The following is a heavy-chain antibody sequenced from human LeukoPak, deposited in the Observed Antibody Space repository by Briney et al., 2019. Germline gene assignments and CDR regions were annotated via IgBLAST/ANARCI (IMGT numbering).Heavy chain of an antibody. D-gene: IGHD3-3*01. CDR2: IYTSGST. CDR1: GGSITSYC. Sequence: PAETLSLTCTVSGGSITSYCWSWVRQPPGKGLEWIGYIYTSGSTDYNPSLRRRVTMSVDTSKNQLSLELRFLNAADTDVYYCATSYDAKTASYDLWGQGTLVTVSS. CDR3: ATSYDAKTASYDL. V-gene: IGHV4-4*09. J-gene: IGHJ5*02.